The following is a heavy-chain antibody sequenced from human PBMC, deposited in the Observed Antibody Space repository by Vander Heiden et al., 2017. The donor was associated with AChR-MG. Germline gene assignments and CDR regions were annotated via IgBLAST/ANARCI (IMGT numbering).Heavy chain of an antibody. CDR1: AGSFSGYH. J-gene: IGHJ4*02. CDR2: INHSGST. V-gene: IGHV4-34*01. CDR3: ARGGRDSSPRDFDC. D-gene: IGHD6-13*01. Sequence: QVQLQQWGAGLLKPSQTLSLTCAVYAGSFSGYHWSWMRQPPGKGLEGIGEINHSGSTNYNPSLKSRVTISVDTSKNQFSLKLSSVTAADTAVYYCARGGRDSSPRDFDCWGQGTLVTVSS.